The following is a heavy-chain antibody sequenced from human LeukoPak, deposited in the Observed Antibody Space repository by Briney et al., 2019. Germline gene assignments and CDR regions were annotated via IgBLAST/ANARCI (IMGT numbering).Heavy chain of an antibody. J-gene: IGHJ3*02. D-gene: IGHD2-15*01. Sequence: PSETLSLTCAVSGGSISSGTYSWTWMRQPPGKGLEWIGYIYNSGSTFNNPSLNSRVTISVDMSKNQFSLKLSSVTAADTAMYYCAREGGNCSGGSCYSGAFDIWGQGTLVTVSS. V-gene: IGHV4-30-4*07. CDR2: IYNSGST. CDR1: GGSISSGTYS. CDR3: AREGGNCSGGSCYSGAFDI.